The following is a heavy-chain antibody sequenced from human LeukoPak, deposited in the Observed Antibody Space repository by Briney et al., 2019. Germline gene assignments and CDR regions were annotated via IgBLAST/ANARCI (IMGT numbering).Heavy chain of an antibody. CDR1: EFTFSSYG. D-gene: IGHD6-19*01. CDR3: ARGLSSLQWLTLDY. J-gene: IGHJ4*02. CDR2: IWYDGSNK. V-gene: IGHV3-33*01. Sequence: GGSLRLSCAAPEFTFSSYGMHWVRQAPGKGLEWVAVIWYDGSNKYYADSVKGRFTISRDNSKNTLYLQMNSLRAEDTAVYYCARGLSSLQWLTLDYWGQGTLVTVSS.